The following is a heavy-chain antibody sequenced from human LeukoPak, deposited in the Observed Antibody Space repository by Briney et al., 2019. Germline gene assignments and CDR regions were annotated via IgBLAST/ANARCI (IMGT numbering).Heavy chain of an antibody. CDR1: GGSISSSNW. D-gene: IGHD2-21*02. CDR2: IYHSGST. J-gene: IGHJ3*02. Sequence: SGTLSLTCAVSGGSISSSNWWSWVRQPPGKGLEWIGEIYHSGSTNYNPSLKSRVTISVDKSKNQFSLKLSSVTAADTAVYYCARDAGLSRLAYCGGDCYHAFDIWGQGTIVTVSS. V-gene: IGHV4-4*02. CDR3: ARDAGLSRLAYCGGDCYHAFDI.